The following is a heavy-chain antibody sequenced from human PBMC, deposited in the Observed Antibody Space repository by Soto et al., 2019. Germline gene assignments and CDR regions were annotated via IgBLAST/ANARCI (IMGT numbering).Heavy chain of an antibody. Sequence: QMQLQASGPGLVKPSETLSLTCNVSGASVSHGYWSWIRQPPGKGLEWIGFMYFGGSFNYNPSLTSRATITGXTXETQFSMKLTSVTASDTAVYYCARSYYDSTGFAVDPWGQGTLVTVSS. CDR2: MYFGGSF. CDR3: ARSYYDSTGFAVDP. D-gene: IGHD3-22*01. CDR1: GASVSHGY. J-gene: IGHJ5*02. V-gene: IGHV4-59*02.